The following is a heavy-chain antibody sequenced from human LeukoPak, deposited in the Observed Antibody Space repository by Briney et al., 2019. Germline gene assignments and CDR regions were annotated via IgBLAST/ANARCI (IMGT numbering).Heavy chain of an antibody. CDR2: IYSSGST. D-gene: IGHD5-12*01. CDR1: GGSITSYY. J-gene: IGHJ5*02. Sequence: SETLSPTCTVSGGSITSYYWSWIRQPPGKGLEWIGYIYSSGSTNYNPSLKSRLTISVDTSNNQFSLRLSSVTAADTAVYFCASGSSGYDPWGQGTLVTVSS. V-gene: IGHV4-4*09. CDR3: ASGSSGYDP.